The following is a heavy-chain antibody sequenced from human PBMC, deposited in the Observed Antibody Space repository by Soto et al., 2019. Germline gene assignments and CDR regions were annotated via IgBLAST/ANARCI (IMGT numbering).Heavy chain of an antibody. CDR2: ISYDGSNK. CDR3: AKDYKFRGAQYYYYYMDV. CDR1: GFTFSSYG. D-gene: IGHD3-10*01. J-gene: IGHJ6*03. Sequence: GGSLRLSCAASGFTFSSYGMHWVRQAPDKGLEWVAVISYDGSNKYYADSVKGRFTISRDNSKNTLYLQMNSLRAEDTAVYYCAKDYKFRGAQYYYYYMDVWGKGTTVTVSS. V-gene: IGHV3-30*18.